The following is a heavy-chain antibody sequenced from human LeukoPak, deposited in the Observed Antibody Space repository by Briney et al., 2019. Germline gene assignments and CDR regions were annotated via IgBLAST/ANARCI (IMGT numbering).Heavy chain of an antibody. CDR3: TTDLYYDILTGYYSVDY. J-gene: IGHJ4*02. D-gene: IGHD3-9*01. V-gene: IGHV4-39*07. CDR2: IYYSGST. Sequence: PSETLSLTCTVSGGSISSSTYYWGWIRQPPGKGLEWIGSIYYSGSTYYNPSLKSRVTISVDTSKNQFSLKLSSVTAEDTAVYYCTTDLYYDILTGYYSVDYWGQGTLVTVSS. CDR1: GGSISSSTYY.